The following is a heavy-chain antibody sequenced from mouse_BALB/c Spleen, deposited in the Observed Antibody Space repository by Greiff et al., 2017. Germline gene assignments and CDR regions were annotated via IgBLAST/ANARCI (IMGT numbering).Heavy chain of an antibody. CDR2: IWGDGST. CDR1: GFSLTGYG. V-gene: IGHV2-6-7*01. Sequence: VQVVESGPGLVAPSQSLSITCTVSGFSLTGYGVNWVRQPPGKGLEWLGMIWGDGSTDYNSALKSRLSISKDNSKSQVFLKMNSLQTDDTARYYCAREGYYGSSPFAYWGQGTLVTVSA. J-gene: IGHJ3*01. CDR3: AREGYYGSSPFAY. D-gene: IGHD1-1*01.